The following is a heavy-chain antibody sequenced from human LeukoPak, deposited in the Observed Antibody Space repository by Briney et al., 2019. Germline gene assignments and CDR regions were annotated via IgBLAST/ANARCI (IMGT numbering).Heavy chain of an antibody. V-gene: IGHV3-7*01. D-gene: IGHD6-19*01. J-gene: IGHJ4*02. CDR3: ARDREQWLARTYYFDY. CDR2: IKQDGSKK. CDR1: GFPFSSYW. Sequence: PGGSLRLSCVASGFPFSSYWMTWVRQAPGKGLEWVANIKQDGSKKYYVDSVKGRFTISRDNAKNSLYLQMNSLRAEDTAVYYCARDREQWLARTYYFDYWGQGTLVTVSS.